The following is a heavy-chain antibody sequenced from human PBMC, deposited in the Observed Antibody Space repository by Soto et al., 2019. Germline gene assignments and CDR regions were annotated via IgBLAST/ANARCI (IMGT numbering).Heavy chain of an antibody. CDR1: EFTFSGRS. D-gene: IGHD3-10*01. J-gene: IGHJ6*03. V-gene: IGHV3-74*01. Sequence: EVQLVESGGGLVQPGGSLRLSCAASEFTFSGRSVHWLRQAPGKGLVWVSGIDKVGTDSTYADSVKGRFTSSRDNAKNTVYLQMHSLRVEDTAVYYCARGWFGPDVWGKGTTVTVSS. CDR2: IDKVGTDS. CDR3: ARGWFGPDV.